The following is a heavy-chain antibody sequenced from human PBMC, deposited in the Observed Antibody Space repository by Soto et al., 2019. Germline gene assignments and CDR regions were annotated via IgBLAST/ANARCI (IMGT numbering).Heavy chain of an antibody. Sequence: SETLSVTWAVSGGSISSGGYSWSWIRQPPGKGLEWIGYIYHSGSTYYNPSLKSRVTISVDRSKNQFSLKLSSVTAADTAVYYCARFLIFGSYYDYWGQGTLVTVSS. CDR3: ARFLIFGSYYDY. J-gene: IGHJ4*02. V-gene: IGHV4-30-2*01. CDR2: IYHSGST. D-gene: IGHD2-21*02. CDR1: GGSISSGGYS.